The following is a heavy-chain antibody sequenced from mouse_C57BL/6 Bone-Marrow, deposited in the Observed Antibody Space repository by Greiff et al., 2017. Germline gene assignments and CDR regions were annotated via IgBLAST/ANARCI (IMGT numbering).Heavy chain of an antibody. CDR2: INPSNGGT. V-gene: IGHV1-53*01. D-gene: IGHD1-1*01. Sequence: VQLQQSGTELVKPGASVKLSCKASGYTFTSYWMHWVKQRPGQGLEWIGNINPSNGGTNYNEKFKSKATLTVDKSSSTAYMQLSSLTSEDSAVYYCARPIYYYGGFAYWGQGTLVTVSA. J-gene: IGHJ3*01. CDR3: ARPIYYYGGFAY. CDR1: GYTFTSYW.